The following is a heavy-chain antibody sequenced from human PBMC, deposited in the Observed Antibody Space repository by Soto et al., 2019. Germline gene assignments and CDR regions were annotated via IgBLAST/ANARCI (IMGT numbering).Heavy chain of an antibody. CDR1: GFTFRNHG. D-gene: IGHD6-25*01. Sequence: QVQLVESGGGVVERGGALRLSCAASGFTFRNHGMHWVRQAPGKGLEWLTVIWYDGSHKYYADSVKGRFTTSRDNSENTLSLEMNSLRAEDTAVYYCVKSSGGGSGGGVDLWGQGTLVTVSS. CDR2: IWYDGSHK. CDR3: VKSSGGGSGGGVDL. V-gene: IGHV3-33*06. J-gene: IGHJ5*02.